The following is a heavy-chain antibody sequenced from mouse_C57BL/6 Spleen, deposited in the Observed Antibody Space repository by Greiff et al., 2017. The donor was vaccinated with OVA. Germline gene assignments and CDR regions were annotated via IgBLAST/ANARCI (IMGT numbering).Heavy chain of an antibody. CDR3: ARDRWGAMDY. J-gene: IGHJ4*01. D-gene: IGHD4-1*01. CDR1: GFTFSDYY. Sequence: EVKLVESEGGLVQPGRSMKLSCTASGFTFSDYYMAWVRQVPEKGLEWVANINYDGSSTYYLDSLKSRFIISRDNAKNILYLQMSSLKSEDTATYYCARDRWGAMDYWGQGTSVTVSS. CDR2: INYDGSST. V-gene: IGHV5-16*01.